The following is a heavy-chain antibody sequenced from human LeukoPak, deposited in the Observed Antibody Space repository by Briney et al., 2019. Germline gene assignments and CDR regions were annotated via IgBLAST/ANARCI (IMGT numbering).Heavy chain of an antibody. Sequence: SGTLSLTCAVSGDSISSSDWWSWVRQPPGKGLEWNGELFHSGTTNYNPSLKSRVTISVDKSKNQFSLKLTSVTAADTAVYYCARDKYVSGWYWYFDLWGRGTLVTVSS. J-gene: IGHJ2*01. D-gene: IGHD6-19*01. CDR2: LFHSGTT. V-gene: IGHV4-4*02. CDR3: ARDKYVSGWYWYFDL. CDR1: GDSISSSDW.